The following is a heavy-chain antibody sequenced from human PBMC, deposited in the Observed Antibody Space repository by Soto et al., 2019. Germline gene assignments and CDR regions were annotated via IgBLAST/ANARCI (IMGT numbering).Heavy chain of an antibody. D-gene: IGHD3-10*01. CDR1: GGSISSYY. CDR3: ARATGLLWFGELLFPLDY. J-gene: IGHJ4*02. CDR2: IYYSGST. V-gene: IGHV4-59*01. Sequence: SETLSLTCTVSGGSISSYYLSWIRQPPGKGLEWIGYIYYSGSTNYNPSLKSRVTISVDTSKNQFSLKLSSVTAADTAVYYCARATGLLWFGELLFPLDYWGQGTLVTVSS.